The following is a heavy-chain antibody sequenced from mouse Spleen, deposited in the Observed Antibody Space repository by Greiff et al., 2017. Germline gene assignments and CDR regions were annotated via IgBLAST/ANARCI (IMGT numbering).Heavy chain of an antibody. Sequence: QVQLKQSGAELAKPGASVKLSCKASGYTFTSYWMHWVKQRPGQGLEWIGYINPSSGYTKYNQKFKDKATLTADKSSSTAYMQLSSLTYEDSAVYYCARWRLLEGGYFDVWGTGTTVTVSS. CDR1: GYTFTSYW. V-gene: IGHV1-7*01. CDR3: ARWRLLEGGYFDV. J-gene: IGHJ1*03. D-gene: IGHD3-2*02. CDR2: INPSSGYT.